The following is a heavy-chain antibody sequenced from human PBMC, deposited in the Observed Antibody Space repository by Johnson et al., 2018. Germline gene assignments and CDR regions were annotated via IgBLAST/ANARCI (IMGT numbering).Heavy chain of an antibody. Sequence: QVQLQESGAEVKKPGSSVKVSCKASGGTFSSYAISWVRQAPGQGLEWMGGIIPLFGTANYGQDFQGRVTITADESTSPAYIELNSLRSEDTAVYYCARAGDDYYYGRDVWGQGTTVTVSS. CDR3: ARAGDDYYYGRDV. CDR1: GGTFSSYA. D-gene: IGHD3-16*01. CDR2: IIPLFGTA. J-gene: IGHJ6*02. V-gene: IGHV1-69*01.